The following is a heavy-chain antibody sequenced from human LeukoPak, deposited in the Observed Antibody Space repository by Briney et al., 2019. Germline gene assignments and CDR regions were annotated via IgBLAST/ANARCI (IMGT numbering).Heavy chain of an antibody. J-gene: IGHJ4*02. CDR3: ARGRINEVPAATSPIDY. CDR2: INHSGST. CDR1: GGSISSGGYS. Sequence: SETLSLTCAVSGGSISSGGYSWSWIRQPPGKGLEWIGEINHSGSTNYNPSLKSRVTISVDTSKNQFSLKLSSVTAADTAVYYCARGRINEVPAATSPIDYWGQGTLVTVSS. D-gene: IGHD2-2*01. V-gene: IGHV4-30-2*01.